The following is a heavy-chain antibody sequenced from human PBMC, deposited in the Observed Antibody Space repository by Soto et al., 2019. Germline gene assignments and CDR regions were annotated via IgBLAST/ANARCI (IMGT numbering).Heavy chain of an antibody. CDR1: GFTFSNYA. CDR3: ARVGTTFSDDQFFDS. V-gene: IGHV3-23*01. CDR2: ISGSGGSP. D-gene: IGHD1-26*01. Sequence: EVQLLESGGGLVQPGGSLRLSCAASGFTFSNYAMNWVRQAPGKGLEWVSTISGSGGSPYYADSVKGRFTISRDNSKNTLFLQMNSLRAEDTALYYCARVGTTFSDDQFFDSWGQGTLVTVSS. J-gene: IGHJ4*02.